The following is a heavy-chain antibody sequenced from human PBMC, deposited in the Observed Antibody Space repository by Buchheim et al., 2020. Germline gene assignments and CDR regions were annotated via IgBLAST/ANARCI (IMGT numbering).Heavy chain of an antibody. Sequence: QVQPVQSGAEVKKPGSSVKVSCKASGGTFSSYAISWVRQAPGQGLEWMGRIIPILGIANYAQKFQGRVTITADKSTTTAYMELSSLRSEDTAVYYCARGRPNYYDSSGYYTAPFDYWGQGTL. V-gene: IGHV1-69*04. CDR1: GGTFSSYA. CDR2: IIPILGIA. J-gene: IGHJ4*02. D-gene: IGHD3-22*01. CDR3: ARGRPNYYDSSGYYTAPFDY.